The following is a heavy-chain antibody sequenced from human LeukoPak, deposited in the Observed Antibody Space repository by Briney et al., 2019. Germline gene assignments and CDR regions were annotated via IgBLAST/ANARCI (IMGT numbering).Heavy chain of an antibody. Sequence: PSETLSLTCTVSGGSISSGSYYWSWIRQPAGKGLEWMGRNYTSGSTNYNPSPKSRVTISVDTSKNQFSLKLSSVTAADTAVYYCARDGGWYSPFDYWGQGTLVTVSS. V-gene: IGHV4-61*02. CDR2: NYTSGST. CDR1: GGSISSGSYY. D-gene: IGHD6-19*01. CDR3: ARDGGWYSPFDY. J-gene: IGHJ4*02.